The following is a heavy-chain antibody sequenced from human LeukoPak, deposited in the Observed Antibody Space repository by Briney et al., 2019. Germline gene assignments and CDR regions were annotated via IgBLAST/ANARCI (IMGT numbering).Heavy chain of an antibody. V-gene: IGHV1-18*01. D-gene: IGHD3-10*01. J-gene: IGHJ4*02. CDR3: AREMGYYGSGSYFDY. CDR2: ISAYTGNT. Sequence: ASVKVSCKDSGYTFTNYGISWVRQAPGQGLEWMGWISAYTGNTNYARNLQGRVTLTTDTSTSTAYMELRSLRSDDTAVYYCAREMGYYGSGSYFDYWGQGTLVTVSS. CDR1: GYTFTNYG.